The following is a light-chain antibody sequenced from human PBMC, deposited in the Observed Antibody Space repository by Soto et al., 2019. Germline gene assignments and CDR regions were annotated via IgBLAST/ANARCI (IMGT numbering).Light chain of an antibody. V-gene: IGKV1-5*03. CDR3: QNYNSYSEA. J-gene: IGKJ1*01. Sequence: DIQMTQSPSTLSGSVGDRVTITCRASQTISSWLAWYQQKPGKAPKLLIYKASTLKSGVPSRFSGSGSGTEFPLPISSLQPDDFAPYYCQNYNSYSEAFGQGTKVDIK. CDR2: KAS. CDR1: QTISSW.